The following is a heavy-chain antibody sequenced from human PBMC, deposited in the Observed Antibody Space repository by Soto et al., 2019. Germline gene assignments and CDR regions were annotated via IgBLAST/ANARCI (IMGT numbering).Heavy chain of an antibody. D-gene: IGHD3-22*01. V-gene: IGHV4-30-4*01. CDR2: IYYSGST. CDR3: ARASDPYISGSHGMDV. J-gene: IGHJ6*02. CDR1: GGSISSGDYY. Sequence: QVQLQESGPGLVKPSQTLSLTCTVSGGSISSGDYYWSWIRQPPGKGLEWIGYIYYSGSTYYNPSLKSRVTISVDMSKNQFSLKLSSVTAADTAVYYCARASDPYISGSHGMDVWGQGTTVTVSS.